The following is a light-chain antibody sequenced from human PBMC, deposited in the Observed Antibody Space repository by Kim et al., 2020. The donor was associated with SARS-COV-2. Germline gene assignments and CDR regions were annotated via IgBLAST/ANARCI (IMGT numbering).Light chain of an antibody. V-gene: IGLV3-1*01. CDR2: QDS. CDR1: KLGDKY. CDR3: QAWDSSTGV. Sequence: SYELTQPPSVYVSPGQTASITCSGDKLGDKYACWYQQKPGQSPVLVIYQDSKRPSGIPERFSGSNSGNTATLTISGTQAMDEADYYCQAWDSSTGVFGGGTQLPVL. J-gene: IGLJ3*02.